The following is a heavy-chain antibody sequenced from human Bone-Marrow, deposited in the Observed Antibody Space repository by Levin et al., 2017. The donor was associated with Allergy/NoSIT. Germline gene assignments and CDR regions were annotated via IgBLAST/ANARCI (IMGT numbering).Heavy chain of an antibody. CDR1: GFTFSSYW. D-gene: IGHD2-15*01. V-gene: IGHV3-7*01. Sequence: PGGSLRLSCAASGFTFSSYWMSWVRQAPGKGLEWVANIKQDGSEKYYVDSVKGRFTISRDNAKNSLYLQMNSLRAEDTAVYYCARAHYCSGGSCYFAYWGQGTLVTVSS. CDR3: ARAHYCSGGSCYFAY. J-gene: IGHJ4*02. CDR2: IKQDGSEK.